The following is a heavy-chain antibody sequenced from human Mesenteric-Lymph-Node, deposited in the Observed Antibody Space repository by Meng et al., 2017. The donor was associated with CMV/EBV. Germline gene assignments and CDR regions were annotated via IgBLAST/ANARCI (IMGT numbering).Heavy chain of an antibody. D-gene: IGHD1-26*01. CDR1: GYSFTSFG. Sequence: ASVKVSCKASGYSFTSFGISWVRQAPGQGLEWMGWISPYNGNTDYAQKFQGRVTMTTDTSTSTAYMELRTLGSDDTAVYYCARHMSEPESDPFDPWGQGILVTVSS. CDR3: ARHMSEPESDPFDP. V-gene: IGHV1-18*01. CDR2: ISPYNGNT. J-gene: IGHJ5*02.